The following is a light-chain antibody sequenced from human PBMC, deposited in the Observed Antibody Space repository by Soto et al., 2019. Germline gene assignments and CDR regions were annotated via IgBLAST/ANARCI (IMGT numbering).Light chain of an antibody. CDR1: QSVTNSY. Sequence: EVVLTQYPGTLSLSPGERATLSCRASQSVTNSYIAWYQQKPGQAPRLFIFGASGRATGIPHRFSGSGSGTFFTLTISRLEPEDFAVYYCQQYGSSPMYIFGQGTKLEMK. CDR2: GAS. V-gene: IGKV3-20*01. J-gene: IGKJ2*01. CDR3: QQYGSSPMYI.